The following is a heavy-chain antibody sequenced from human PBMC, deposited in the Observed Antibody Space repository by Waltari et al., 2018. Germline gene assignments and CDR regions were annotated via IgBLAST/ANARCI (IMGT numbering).Heavy chain of an antibody. CDR2: LYPGDSDT. D-gene: IGHD3-16*01. CDR3: ARRKSDYDYIWGSYADEYYFDY. CDR1: GYSFTSYW. J-gene: IGHJ4*02. Sequence: EVQLVQSGAEVKKPGESLKISCKGSGYSFTSYWIGWVRQMPGKGLEWMGILYPGDSDTRYSPSFQGQVPLSADKSISTAYLQWSSLKASDTAMYYCARRKSDYDYIWGSYADEYYFDYWGQGTLVTVSS. V-gene: IGHV5-51*03.